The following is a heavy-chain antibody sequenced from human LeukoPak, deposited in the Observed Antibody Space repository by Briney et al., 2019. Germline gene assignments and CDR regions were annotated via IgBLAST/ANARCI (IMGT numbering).Heavy chain of an antibody. Sequence: GGSLRLSCAASGFSFSSYWMSWVRQAPGKGLEWVANIKEDGSEKNYVDSVKGRFTISRDNAKNSLYLQMNTLRAEDTAVYYWGRSGIVTTAVPFWGQGTLVTVSS. CDR3: GRSGIVTTAVPF. J-gene: IGHJ4*02. CDR1: GFSFSSYW. CDR2: IKEDGSEK. D-gene: IGHD1-26*01. V-gene: IGHV3-7*01.